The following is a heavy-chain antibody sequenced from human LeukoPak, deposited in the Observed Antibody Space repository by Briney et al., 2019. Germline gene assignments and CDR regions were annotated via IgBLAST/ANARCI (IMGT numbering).Heavy chain of an antibody. V-gene: IGHV3-21*01. Sequence: PGGSLRLSCAASGFTFSSYSMNWVRQAPGKGLEWVSSISSSSYIYYADSVKGRFTISRDNAKNSLYLHMNSLRAEDTAVFYCARGYSSGFDYWGQGSLVTVSS. CDR3: ARGYSSGFDY. CDR1: GFTFSSYS. D-gene: IGHD6-19*01. CDR2: ISSSSYI. J-gene: IGHJ4*02.